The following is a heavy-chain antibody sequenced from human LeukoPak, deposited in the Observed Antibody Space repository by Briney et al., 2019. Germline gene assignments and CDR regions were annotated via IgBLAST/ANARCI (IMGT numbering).Heavy chain of an antibody. V-gene: IGHV1-2*06. CDR3: ARDYGDYEDIFDY. CDR1: GYTFTGYY. J-gene: IGHJ4*02. D-gene: IGHD4-17*01. CDR2: IIPNSGGT. Sequence: GASVKVSCKASGYTFTGYYMHWVRQAPGQGLEWMGRIIPNSGGTNYAQKFQGRVTMTRDTSISTAYMELSRLRSDDTAVYYCARDYGDYEDIFDYWGQGTLVTVSS.